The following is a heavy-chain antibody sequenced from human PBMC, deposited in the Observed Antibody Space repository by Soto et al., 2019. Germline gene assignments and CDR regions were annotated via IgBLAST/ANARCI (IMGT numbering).Heavy chain of an antibody. CDR1: GLNFKTVA. CDR2: ISCCGGST. CDR3: AKADGEQWLVPHLDN. V-gene: IGHV3-23*01. J-gene: IGHJ4*02. D-gene: IGHD6-19*01. Sequence: EVQLLESGGGVVQPGGSLRLSCVASGLNFKTVAMAWVREAPGEGLEWVSGISCCGGSTSYADSVKGRFSIARDDSKNTLTLHMNSLIVEDTAQYYCAKADGEQWLVPHLDNWGQGTLVTV.